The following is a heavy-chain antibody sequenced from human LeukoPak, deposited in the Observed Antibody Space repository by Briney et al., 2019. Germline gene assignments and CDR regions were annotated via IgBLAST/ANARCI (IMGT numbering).Heavy chain of an antibody. V-gene: IGHV4-39*01. CDR2: IYYSGST. CDR3: ASCSSPSCYYLGYYGMDV. CDR1: GGSISSSSYY. D-gene: IGHD2-2*01. J-gene: IGHJ6*02. Sequence: SETLSLTCTVSGGSISSSSYYWGWIRQPPGKRLEWIGSIYYSGSTYYNPSLKSRVTISVDTSKNQFSLKLSSVTAADTAVYYCASCSSPSCYYLGYYGMDVWGQGTTVTVSS.